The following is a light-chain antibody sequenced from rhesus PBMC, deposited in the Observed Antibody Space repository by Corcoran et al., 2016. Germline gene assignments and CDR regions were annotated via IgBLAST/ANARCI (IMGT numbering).Light chain of an antibody. CDR1: QGISSY. CDR3: QQYNSAPYS. CDR2: YAS. V-gene: IGKV1-37*01. Sequence: DIQMTQSPSSLSASVGDRVTITCRASQGISSYLAWYQQKPGNAPKPLIYYASHLESGVPSRFSGSGSGTEFTLTISSLQPEDFATYYCQQYNSAPYSFGQGTKVEIK. J-gene: IGKJ2*01.